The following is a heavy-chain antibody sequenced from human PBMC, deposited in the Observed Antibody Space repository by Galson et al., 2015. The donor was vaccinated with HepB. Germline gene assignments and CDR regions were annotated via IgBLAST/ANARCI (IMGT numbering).Heavy chain of an antibody. J-gene: IGHJ3*02. Sequence: CAISGDSVSSNSAAWNWIRQSPSRGLEWLGRTYYRSKWYNDYAVSVKSRITINPDTSKNQFSLQLNSVTPEDTAVYYCARYTPEGGNDAFDIWGQGTMVTVSS. V-gene: IGHV6-1*01. CDR2: TYYRSKWYN. CDR3: ARYTPEGGNDAFDI. D-gene: IGHD3-16*01. CDR1: GDSVSSNSAA.